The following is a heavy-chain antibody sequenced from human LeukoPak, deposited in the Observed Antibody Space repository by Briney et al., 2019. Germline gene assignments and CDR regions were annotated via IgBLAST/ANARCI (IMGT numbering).Heavy chain of an antibody. CDR3: AKDRLRGYSYVNYYFDY. D-gene: IGHD5-18*01. J-gene: IGHJ4*02. V-gene: IGHV3-23*01. Sequence: PGGSLRLSCAASGFTFSSYGMSWVRQAPGKGLEWVSAISGSGGSTYYADSVKGRFTISRDNSKNTLYLQMNSLRAEDTAVYYCAKDRLRGYSYVNYYFDYWGQGTLVTVSS. CDR1: GFTFSSYG. CDR2: ISGSGGST.